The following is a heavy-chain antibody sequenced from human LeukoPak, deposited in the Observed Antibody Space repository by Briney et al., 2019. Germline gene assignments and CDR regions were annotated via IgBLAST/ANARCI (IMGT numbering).Heavy chain of an antibody. D-gene: IGHD1-7*01. Sequence: GGSLRLSCSASGFTFSNYAVHWVRQAPGKGLEYVSAISRNGGSTYYADSVKGRFTISKDNSKNTLYLQMSSLRAEDTAMFYCVKKYNWNFPDYWGQGTLVTVSS. CDR3: VKKYNWNFPDY. J-gene: IGHJ4*02. V-gene: IGHV3-64D*06. CDR1: GFTFSNYA. CDR2: ISRNGGST.